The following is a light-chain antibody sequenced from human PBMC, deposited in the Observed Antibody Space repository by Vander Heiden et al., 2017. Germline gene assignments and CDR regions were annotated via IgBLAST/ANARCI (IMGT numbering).Light chain of an antibody. J-gene: IGLJ2*01. CDR3: QSFDSGLGVI. Sequence: QSLLTQPPSVSGAPGQTVILSCTGSSSNIGADYDVHWYQHLPGTAPKLLIYGNTLRASGVPDRFSGSKSATSASLAITGLQAEDEADYYCQSFDSGLGVIFGGGTRLTV. CDR1: SSNIGADYD. CDR2: GNT. V-gene: IGLV1-40*01.